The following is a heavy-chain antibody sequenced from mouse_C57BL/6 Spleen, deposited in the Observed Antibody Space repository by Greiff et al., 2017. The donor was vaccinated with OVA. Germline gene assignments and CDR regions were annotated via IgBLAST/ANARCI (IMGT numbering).Heavy chain of an antibody. CDR3: ARDRPYYGSSSGFAY. CDR2: ISYSGST. J-gene: IGHJ3*01. V-gene: IGHV3-1*01. D-gene: IGHD1-1*01. CDR1: GYSITSGYD. Sequence: DVQLQESGPGMVKPSQSLSLTCTVTGYSITSGYDWHWIRHFPGNKLEWMGYISYSGSTNYNPSLKSRISITHDTSKNHFFLKLNSVTTEDTATYYCARDRPYYGSSSGFAYWGQGTLVTVSA.